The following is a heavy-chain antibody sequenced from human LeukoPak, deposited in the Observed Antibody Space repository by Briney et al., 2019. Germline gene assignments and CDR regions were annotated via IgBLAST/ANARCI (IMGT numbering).Heavy chain of an antibody. J-gene: IGHJ5*02. D-gene: IGHD1-1*01. V-gene: IGHV3-53*01. CDR1: GFIASRNY. Sequence: GGSMRLSCAASGFIASRNYMTGVRQAPGRGLEWVSVIYVGGGTYYADYVKGRFTISRDNSKNTINLQMNSLRAEDTAVYYCARDPLQPLLSTWGQGTLVTVSS. CDR2: IYVGGGT. CDR3: ARDPLQPLLST.